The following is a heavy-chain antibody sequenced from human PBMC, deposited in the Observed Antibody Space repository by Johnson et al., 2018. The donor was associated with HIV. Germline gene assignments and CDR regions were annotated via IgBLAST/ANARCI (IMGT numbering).Heavy chain of an antibody. CDR3: AKDDQKYYGSGSYYDAFDI. Sequence: QVQLVESGGGLVKPGGSLRLSCAAPGLTFSDYYMTWIRQAPGKGLEWVSYISSSGSTMYYADSVKGRFTISRDNAKNSLYLQMNSLRAEDTAVYYCAKDDQKYYGSGSYYDAFDIWGQGTMVTVSS. CDR2: ISSSGSTM. D-gene: IGHD3-10*01. J-gene: IGHJ3*02. CDR1: GLTFSDYY. V-gene: IGHV3-11*01.